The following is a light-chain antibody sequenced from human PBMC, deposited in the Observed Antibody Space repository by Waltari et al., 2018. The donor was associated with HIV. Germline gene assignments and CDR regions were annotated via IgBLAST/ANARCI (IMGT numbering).Light chain of an antibody. CDR3: QQSNNWPPLT. V-gene: IGKV3-15*01. CDR1: QSVSSN. CDR2: GAS. J-gene: IGKJ4*01. Sequence: IVMTQSPATLSVSPGERATLSCRASQSVSSNLAWYQQKPGQAPRLLIYGASTRATGIPARFSGSGSGTEFTLTISSLQSEDFAVYYCQQSNNWPPLTFGGGTKVEIK.